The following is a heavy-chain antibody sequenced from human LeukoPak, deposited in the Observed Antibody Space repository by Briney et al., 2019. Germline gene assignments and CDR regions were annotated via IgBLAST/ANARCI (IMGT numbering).Heavy chain of an antibody. CDR1: GYTFTRNG. Sequence: SCKASGYTFTRNGISWVRQAPGKGLEWVSVIYSGGSTYYADSVKGRFTISRDNSKNTLYLQMNSLRAEDTAVYYCARVNDFWSGYVDYWGQGTLVTVSS. V-gene: IGHV3-53*01. J-gene: IGHJ4*02. D-gene: IGHD3-3*01. CDR2: IYSGGST. CDR3: ARVNDFWSGYVDY.